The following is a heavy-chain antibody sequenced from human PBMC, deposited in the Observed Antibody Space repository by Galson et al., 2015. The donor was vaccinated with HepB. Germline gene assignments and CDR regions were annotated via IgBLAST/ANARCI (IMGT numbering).Heavy chain of an antibody. Sequence: SLRLSCAASGFTFSSYAMSWVRQAPGKGLEWVSAISGSGGSTYYADSVKGRFTISGDNSKNTLYLQMNSLRAEDTAVYYCTKVLVVYATRHFDYWGQGTLVTVSS. D-gene: IGHD2-8*02. CDR3: TKVLVVYATRHFDY. V-gene: IGHV3-23*01. CDR2: ISGSGGST. J-gene: IGHJ4*02. CDR1: GFTFSSYA.